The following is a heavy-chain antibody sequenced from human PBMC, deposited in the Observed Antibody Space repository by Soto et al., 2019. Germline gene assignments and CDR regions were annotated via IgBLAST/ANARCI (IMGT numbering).Heavy chain of an antibody. CDR3: ARDKITGLFDY. CDR1: GGSFSGYY. CDR2: INHSGST. J-gene: IGHJ4*02. V-gene: IGHV4-34*01. Sequence: PSETLSVTCAIYGGSFSGYYWTWIRQPPGTGLEWIEEINHSGSTNYNPSLKSRVTISVDTSKNQFSLKLTSVTAADTAVYYCARDKITGLFDYWGQGTLVTVSS. D-gene: IGHD2-8*02.